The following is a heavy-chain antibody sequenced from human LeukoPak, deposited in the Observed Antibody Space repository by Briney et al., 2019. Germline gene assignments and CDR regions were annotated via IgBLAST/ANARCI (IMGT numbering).Heavy chain of an antibody. CDR3: ARVRLGIVVVPAAIQTDYYYYGMDV. CDR2: IKQNGDEK. D-gene: IGHD2-2*03. J-gene: IGHJ6*02. CDR1: GFTFSRYW. Sequence: PGGSLRLSCVASGFTFSRYWMSWVRQAPGKGLEWVANIKQNGDEKHYVDFVKGRFTISRDNAKNSLYLQMNSLRAEDTAVYYCARVRLGIVVVPAAIQTDYYYYGMDVWGQGTTVTVSS. V-gene: IGHV3-7*03.